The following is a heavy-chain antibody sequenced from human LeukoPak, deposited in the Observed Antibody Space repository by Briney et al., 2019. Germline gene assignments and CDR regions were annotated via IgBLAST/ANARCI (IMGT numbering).Heavy chain of an antibody. CDR1: GFTFSSYW. J-gene: IGHJ4*02. V-gene: IGHV3-7*03. CDR2: IKQDGSEK. Sequence: GGSLRLSCAASGFTFSSYWMHWVRQAPGKGLEWVANIKQDGSEKYCVDSVKGRFTISRDNAKNSLYLQMNSLRAEDTAIYFCAKDQKATYGSGSAEEGDYWGQGTLVTVSS. D-gene: IGHD3-10*01. CDR3: AKDQKATYGSGSAEEGDY.